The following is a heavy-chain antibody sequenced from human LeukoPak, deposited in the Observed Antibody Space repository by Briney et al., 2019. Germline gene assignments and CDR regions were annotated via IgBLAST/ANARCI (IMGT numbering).Heavy chain of an antibody. D-gene: IGHD2-2*01. CDR3: ARGSPNLGFCSSTSCYYGMDV. V-gene: IGHV6-1*01. J-gene: IGHJ6*02. CDR1: GDSVSSNSAA. CDR2: TFYRSKWYN. Sequence: SQTLSLTYAISGDSVSSNSAAWNWIRQSPSRGLEWLGRTFYRSKWYNDYAVSVKSRITINPDTSKNQFSLQLNSVIPEDTAVYYCARGSPNLGFCSSTSCYYGMDVWGQGTTVTVSS.